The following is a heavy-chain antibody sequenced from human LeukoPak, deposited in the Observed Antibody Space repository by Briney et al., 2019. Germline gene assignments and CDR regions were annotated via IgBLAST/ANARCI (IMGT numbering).Heavy chain of an antibody. CDR3: ARERGNIVVVPSDAFDI. Sequence: SVKVSCKVSGYTLTELSMHWVRQAPGKGLEWMGRIIPILGIANYAQKFQGRVTITADKSTSTAYMELSSLRSEDTAVYYCARERGNIVVVPSDAFDIWGQGTMVTVSS. D-gene: IGHD3-22*01. J-gene: IGHJ3*02. CDR2: IIPILGIA. CDR1: GYTLTELS. V-gene: IGHV1-69*04.